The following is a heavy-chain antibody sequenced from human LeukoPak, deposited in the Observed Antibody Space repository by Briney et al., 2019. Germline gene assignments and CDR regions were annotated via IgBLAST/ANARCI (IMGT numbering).Heavy chain of an antibody. CDR2: VYYTGST. Sequence: SETLSLTCTVSGGSISSYYWSWVRQPPGKGLEWIGFVYYTGSTNYSPSLKSRVTISVDTSKNQFSLKLRSVTAADTAVYYCARISSSNWYSERGAFDVWGQGTMVTVSS. V-gene: IGHV4-59*01. CDR1: GGSISSYY. CDR3: ARISSSNWYSERGAFDV. D-gene: IGHD6-13*01. J-gene: IGHJ3*01.